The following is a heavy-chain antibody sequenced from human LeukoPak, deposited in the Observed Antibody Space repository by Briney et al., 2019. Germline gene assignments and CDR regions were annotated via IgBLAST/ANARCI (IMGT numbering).Heavy chain of an antibody. V-gene: IGHV3-21*01. CDR1: GFTFSSYT. CDR3: AREVGVYYYDSSGYYYDDWGYFDY. D-gene: IGHD3-22*01. Sequence: GGSLRLSCAASGFTFSSYTMNWVRQAPGKGLEWVSSISGSSRHKYYADSVKGRFTISRDNAKNSLYLQMNSLRAEDTAVYYCAREVGVYYYDSSGYYYDDWGYFDYWGQGTLVTVSS. J-gene: IGHJ4*02. CDR2: ISGSSRHK.